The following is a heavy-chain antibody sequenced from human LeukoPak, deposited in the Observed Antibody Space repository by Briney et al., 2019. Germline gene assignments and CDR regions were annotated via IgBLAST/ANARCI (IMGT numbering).Heavy chain of an antibody. J-gene: IGHJ4*02. CDR3: ARDPVVN. Sequence: GGSLRLSCAASGFSFRSYSMNWVRQAPGKGLEWVSFISSSSTYIYYADSMKGRFTISRDNAKNSLYLQMNSLRAEDTAVYYCARDPVVNWGQGTLVTVSS. CDR1: GFSFRSYS. V-gene: IGHV3-21*01. CDR2: ISSSSTYI. D-gene: IGHD3-16*02.